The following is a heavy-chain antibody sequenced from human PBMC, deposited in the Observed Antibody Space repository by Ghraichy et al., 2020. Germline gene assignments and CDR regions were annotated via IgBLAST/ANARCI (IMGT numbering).Heavy chain of an antibody. CDR3: ARRESSSSSVNY. V-gene: IGHV3-23*01. Sequence: GGSLRLSCAASGFTFSSYAMSWVRLAPGKGLEWVSAISTSGSSTYYAHSVKGRFTISRDNSKNTLYLHMNSLRAEDTAIYYCARRESSSSSVNYWGQGTLVTVSS. CDR1: GFTFSSYA. J-gene: IGHJ4*02. CDR2: ISTSGSST. D-gene: IGHD6-6*01.